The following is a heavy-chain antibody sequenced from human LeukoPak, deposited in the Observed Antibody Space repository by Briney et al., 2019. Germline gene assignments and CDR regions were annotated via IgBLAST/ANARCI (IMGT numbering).Heavy chain of an antibody. J-gene: IGHJ6*02. Sequence: SVKVSCRASGGTFSSYAISWVRQAPGQGLEWMGRIIPILGIANYAQKFQGRVTITADKSTSTAYMELSSLRSEDTAVYYCARVGGHDYTQFRYYYYGMDVWGQGTTVTVSS. CDR1: GGTFSSYA. CDR3: ARVGGHDYTQFRYYYYGMDV. V-gene: IGHV1-69*04. D-gene: IGHD4-11*01. CDR2: IIPILGIA.